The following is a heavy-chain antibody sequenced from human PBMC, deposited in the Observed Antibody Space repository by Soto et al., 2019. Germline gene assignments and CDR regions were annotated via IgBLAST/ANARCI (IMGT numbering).Heavy chain of an antibody. CDR2: LQTDGSHP. CDR1: GFTFNYYW. CDR3: ERGGDPDY. J-gene: IGHJ4*02. V-gene: IGHV3-74*01. Sequence: EVQLVESGGGLVQPGGSLRLSCVASGFTFNYYWMHWVRQAPGKGLMWVSRLQTDGSHPYYADSVKGRFTISRDNAKNTRYVQTNNLSAEDTAVYYCERGGDPDYWGQGTLVTVSS. D-gene: IGHD2-21*02.